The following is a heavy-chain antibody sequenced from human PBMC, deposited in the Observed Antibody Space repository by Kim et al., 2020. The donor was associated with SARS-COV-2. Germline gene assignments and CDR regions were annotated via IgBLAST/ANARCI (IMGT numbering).Heavy chain of an antibody. V-gene: IGHV3-30*15. J-gene: IGHJ2*01. CDR3: ARDADTSVYCWYFDI. Sequence: ADSVRGGFTISRDTSKRTLYLHMSTLRAEDTAVYYCARDADTSVYCWYFDIWGRGTLVTVSS. D-gene: IGHD3-22*01.